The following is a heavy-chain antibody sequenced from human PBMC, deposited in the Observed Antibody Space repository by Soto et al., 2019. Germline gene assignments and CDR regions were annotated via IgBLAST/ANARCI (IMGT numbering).Heavy chain of an antibody. Sequence: ASVKVSCKASGYTFTSYDINWVRQATGQGLEWMGWMNPNSGNTGYAQKFQGRVTMTRNTSISTAYMELSSLRSEDTAVYYCARGREAYYYYYMDVWGKGTTVTVSS. CDR3: ARGREAYYYYYMDV. V-gene: IGHV1-8*01. D-gene: IGHD1-26*01. CDR2: MNPNSGNT. CDR1: GYTFTSYD. J-gene: IGHJ6*03.